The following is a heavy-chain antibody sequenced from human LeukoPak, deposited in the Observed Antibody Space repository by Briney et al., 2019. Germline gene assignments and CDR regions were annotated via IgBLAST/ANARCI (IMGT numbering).Heavy chain of an antibody. J-gene: IGHJ5*02. D-gene: IGHD3/OR15-3a*01. CDR3: ARRTGYPNWFDP. CDR1: GFTFSSYG. CDR2: ISVSGGNT. V-gene: IGHV3-23*01. Sequence: GGSLRLSCAASGFTFSSYGMSWVRQAPGKGLEWVSAISVSGGNTNYEDSVKSRFTISRDNSKNTLYLQMNSLRAEDTAVYYCARRTGYPNWFDPWGQGTLVTVSS.